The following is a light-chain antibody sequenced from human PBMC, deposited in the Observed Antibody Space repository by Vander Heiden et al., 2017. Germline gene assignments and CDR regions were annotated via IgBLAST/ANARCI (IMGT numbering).Light chain of an antibody. CDR1: STHVGTYNR. V-gene: IGLV2-18*02. Sequence: QSALTQPPSVSESPGQSLTISCTGTSTHVGTYNRFSWYQQPPGTAPKLMIYEVDFRPSGVPDRFSGSKSGNTASLTISGLLAEDEAHYYCSSYTSSSTWVFGGGTKLTVL. CDR2: EVD. CDR3: SSYTSSSTWV. J-gene: IGLJ3*02.